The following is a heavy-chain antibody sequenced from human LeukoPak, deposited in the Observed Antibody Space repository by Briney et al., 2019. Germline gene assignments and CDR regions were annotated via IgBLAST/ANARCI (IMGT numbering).Heavy chain of an antibody. D-gene: IGHD2/OR15-2a*01. CDR2: IKQDGSEK. Sequence: GGSLRLSCSASGFTLNNFCMDWVRPAPGKGLEWVANIKQDGSEKYYVDSVKGRFTISRDNAKNSLYLQMNSLRAEDTAVYYCARDWHHSNSRDYAFDIWGQGTMVTVSS. CDR3: ARDWHHSNSRDYAFDI. V-gene: IGHV3-7*01. J-gene: IGHJ3*02. CDR1: GFTLNNFC.